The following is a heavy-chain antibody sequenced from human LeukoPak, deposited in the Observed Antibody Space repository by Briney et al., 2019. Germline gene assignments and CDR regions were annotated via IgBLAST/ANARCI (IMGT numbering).Heavy chain of an antibody. Sequence: PSETLSLTCTVSGGSISSYYWSWIRQPPGKGLEWIGYNYYSGSTNYNPSLKSRVTISVDTSKNQFSLKLSSVTAADTAVYYCARDVITMVRGVRIDAFDIWGQGTMVTVSS. CDR1: GGSISSYY. CDR2: NYYSGST. J-gene: IGHJ3*02. D-gene: IGHD3-10*01. V-gene: IGHV4-59*01. CDR3: ARDVITMVRGVRIDAFDI.